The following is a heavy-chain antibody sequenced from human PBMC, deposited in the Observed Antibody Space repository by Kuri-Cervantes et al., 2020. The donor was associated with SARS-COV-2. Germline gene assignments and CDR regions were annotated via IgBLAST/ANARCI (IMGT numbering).Heavy chain of an antibody. D-gene: IGHD3-3*01. CDR1: GGSIRSYY. J-gene: IGHJ3*02. V-gene: IGHV4-59*12. CDR3: ARASTTIYGVLIMLFSSNAFAI. CDR2: IYYSGST. Sequence: SETLSLTCTVSGGSIRSYYWSWIRQPPGKGLEGIGYIYYSGSTNYNPSLKSRVTISVDTSKNQFSLKLSSVTAADTAVYYCARASTTIYGVLIMLFSSNAFAIWGQGTLVTVSS.